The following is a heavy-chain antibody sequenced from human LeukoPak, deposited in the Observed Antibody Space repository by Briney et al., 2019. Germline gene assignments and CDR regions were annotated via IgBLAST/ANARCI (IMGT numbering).Heavy chain of an antibody. D-gene: IGHD6-6*01. Sequence: GGSLRLSCVTSGFTFSKYPMNWVGQVPGKGLGWVSVISGSGRTTYYAGSVKGRFTISRNISKNTLFLQMNSLRDDDTAISYCAKTFSTSFGQFYNEGFDYWGQGTRVTVSS. CDR2: ISGSGRTT. J-gene: IGHJ4*02. CDR3: AKTFSTSFGQFYNEGFDY. V-gene: IGHV3-23*01. CDR1: GFTFSKYP.